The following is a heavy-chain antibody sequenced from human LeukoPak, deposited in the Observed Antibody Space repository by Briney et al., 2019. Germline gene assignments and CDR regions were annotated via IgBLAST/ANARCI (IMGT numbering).Heavy chain of an antibody. CDR2: IYYSGST. V-gene: IGHV4-39*02. CDR3: AKDWHSSGYFPYYGMDV. Sequence: SETLSLTCTVSGGSISSSSYYWGWIRQPPGKGLEWIGSIYYSGSTYYNPSLKSRVTISVDTSKSQFSLKLSSVTAADTAVYYCAKDWHSSGYFPYYGMDVWGQGTTVTVSS. D-gene: IGHD3-22*01. CDR1: GGSISSSSYY. J-gene: IGHJ6*02.